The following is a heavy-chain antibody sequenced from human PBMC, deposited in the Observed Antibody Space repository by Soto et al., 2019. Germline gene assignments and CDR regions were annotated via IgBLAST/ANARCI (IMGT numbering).Heavy chain of an antibody. J-gene: IGHJ5*02. D-gene: IGHD6-13*01. CDR3: ARLTSAAGDNWFDP. CDR1: GGTFSSYT. CDR2: IIPILGIA. V-gene: IGHV1-69*02. Sequence: ASVKVSCKASGGTFSSYTISWVRQAPGQGLEWMGRIIPILGIANYAQKFQGRVTITADKSTSTAYMELSSLRSEDTAVYYCARLTSAAGDNWFDPWGQGTLVTVSS.